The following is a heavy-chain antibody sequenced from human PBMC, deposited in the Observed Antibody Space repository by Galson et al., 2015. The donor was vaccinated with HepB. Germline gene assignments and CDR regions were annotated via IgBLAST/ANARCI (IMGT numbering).Heavy chain of an antibody. Sequence: SVKVSCKASGYTFTGYYIHWVRQAPGQGLEWMGWINPNSGGTNYTQKFQGRVTMTRDTSLSTAYMELSRLRSDDTAVYYCARAFYDFWSGYYAPYYFDYWGQGTLVTVSS. CDR1: GYTFTGYY. V-gene: IGHV1-2*02. CDR2: INPNSGGT. D-gene: IGHD3-3*01. CDR3: ARAFYDFWSGYYAPYYFDY. J-gene: IGHJ4*02.